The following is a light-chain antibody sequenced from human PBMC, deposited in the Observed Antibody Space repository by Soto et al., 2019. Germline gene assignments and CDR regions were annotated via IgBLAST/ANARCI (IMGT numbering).Light chain of an antibody. CDR2: EVR. CDR1: SSDVGGYNY. V-gene: IGLV2-14*01. Sequence: QSALTQPASVSGSPGQSITISCTGTSSDVGGYNYVSWYQQHPGKAPKLIIYEVRNRPSGVSNRFSGSNSGNTASLTISGLQAEDESDYYCNSYTSKSTGVFGTGTKVTVL. J-gene: IGLJ1*01. CDR3: NSYTSKSTGV.